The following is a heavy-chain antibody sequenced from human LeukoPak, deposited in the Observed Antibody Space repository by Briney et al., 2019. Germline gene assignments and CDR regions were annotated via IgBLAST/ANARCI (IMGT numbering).Heavy chain of an antibody. CDR1: GFTFSGYW. Sequence: GGSLRLSCAASGFTFSGYWMSWVRQAPGKGLEWVANIKQDGSEKYYVDSVKGRFTISRDNAKNSLYLQMNSLRAEDTAVYYCARERITMIVVDYWGQGTLVTVSS. J-gene: IGHJ4*02. D-gene: IGHD3-22*01. CDR3: ARERITMIVVDY. CDR2: IKQDGSEK. V-gene: IGHV3-7*04.